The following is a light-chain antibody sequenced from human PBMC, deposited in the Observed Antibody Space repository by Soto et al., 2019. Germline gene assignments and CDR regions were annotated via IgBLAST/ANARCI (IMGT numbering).Light chain of an antibody. Sequence: EIVMAQSPATLSLSPGERATLSCRASQSVSSNLAWYQQKPGQAPRLLIYGASTRATGIPARFSGSGSGTEFTLTISSLQSEDFAVYYCQQYNNWPWTFGRGTKVDIK. CDR1: QSVSSN. V-gene: IGKV3-15*01. CDR2: GAS. CDR3: QQYNNWPWT. J-gene: IGKJ1*01.